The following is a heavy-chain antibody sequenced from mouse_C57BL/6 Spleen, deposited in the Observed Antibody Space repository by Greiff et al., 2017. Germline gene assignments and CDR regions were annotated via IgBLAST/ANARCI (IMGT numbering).Heavy chain of an antibody. CDR2: IYPGDGDT. J-gene: IGHJ3*01. Sequence: QVQLQQSGPELVKPGASVKISCKASGYAFSSSWMNWVQQRPGKGLEWIGRIYPGDGDTNYNGKFKGKATLTADKSSSTAYMQLSSLTSEDSSVSFYAGCDDYDPAWFAFWGQGTLVTVSA. D-gene: IGHD2-4*01. V-gene: IGHV1-82*01. CDR3: AGCDDYDPAWFAF. CDR1: GYAFSSSW.